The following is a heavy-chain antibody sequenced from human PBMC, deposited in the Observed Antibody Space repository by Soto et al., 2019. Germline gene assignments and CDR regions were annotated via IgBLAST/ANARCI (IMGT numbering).Heavy chain of an antibody. CDR3: EWRDRAYAFDI. CDR1: GFTCSTYS. D-gene: IGHD1-26*01. V-gene: IGHV3-21*01. Sequence: RGSPTLSSAASGFTCSTYSMNCVLQAPRKRLEWVSSISTDSYYIYYTDSVKGLFTISKDNAKNSLYLQVNNLRTDDTAVYYCEWRDRAYAFDIWGQGTTGT. J-gene: IGHJ3*02. CDR2: ISTDSYYI.